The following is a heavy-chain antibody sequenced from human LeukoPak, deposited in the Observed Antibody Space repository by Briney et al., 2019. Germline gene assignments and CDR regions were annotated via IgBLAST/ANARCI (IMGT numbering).Heavy chain of an antibody. CDR3: ARARSSSGWYGNFQH. CDR2: IYYSGST. Sequence: SETLSLTCTVSGGSISGYYWSWIRQPPGKGLEWIGYIYYSGSTNYNPSLKSRVTISVDTSKNQFSLKLSSVTAADTAVYYCARARSSSGWYGNFQHWGQGTLVTVSS. V-gene: IGHV4-59*01. CDR1: GGSISGYY. J-gene: IGHJ1*01. D-gene: IGHD6-19*01.